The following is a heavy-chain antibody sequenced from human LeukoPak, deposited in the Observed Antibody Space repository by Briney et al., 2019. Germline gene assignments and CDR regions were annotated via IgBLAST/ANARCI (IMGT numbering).Heavy chain of an antibody. CDR3: EKGERPQFFTHTYDY. CDR2: ILYDGSNK. CDR1: GFTFSTYG. J-gene: IGHJ4*02. D-gene: IGHD3-3*01. V-gene: IGHV3-30*18. Sequence: GRSLRLSCAASGFTFSTYGMHWVRQAPGKGLEWVAVILYDGSNKYFVDSVKGRFTISRDNSRNILSLQMKSLRPKDTAVYYCEKGERPQFFTHTYDYWGQGTEVTVSS.